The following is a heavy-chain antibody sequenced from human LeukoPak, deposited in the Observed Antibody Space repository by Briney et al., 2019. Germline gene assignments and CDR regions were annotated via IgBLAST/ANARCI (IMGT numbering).Heavy chain of an antibody. D-gene: IGHD2-2*01. V-gene: IGHV3-21*01. J-gene: IGHJ3*02. CDR1: GFTFSSYS. CDR3: ARGPYCSSTSCYDFDI. Sequence: GGSLRLSCAASGFTFSSYSMSWVRQAPGKGLEWVSSISSSSSYIYYADSVKGRFTISRDNAKNSLYLQMNSLRAEDTAVYYCARGPYCSSTSCYDFDIWGQGTMVTVSS. CDR2: ISSSSSYI.